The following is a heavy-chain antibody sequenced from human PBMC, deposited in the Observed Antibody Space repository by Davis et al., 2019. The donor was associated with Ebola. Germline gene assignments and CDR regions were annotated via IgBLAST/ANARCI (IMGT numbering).Heavy chain of an antibody. CDR1: AFTFSTYS. Sequence: GESLKISCAGSAFTFSTYSMNWVRQAPGKGLEWVAVIPYDGNDISYAVSVRGRFTISRDNSKNTLHLQMNSLRTEDTALYYCVREIYDYVWLAYFHYWGQGTLVTVSS. CDR3: VREIYDYVWLAYFHY. J-gene: IGHJ4*02. V-gene: IGHV3-30*03. CDR2: IPYDGNDI. D-gene: IGHD3-16*01.